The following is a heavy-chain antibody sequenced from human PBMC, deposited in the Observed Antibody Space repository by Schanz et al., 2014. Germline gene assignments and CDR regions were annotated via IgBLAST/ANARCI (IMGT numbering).Heavy chain of an antibody. V-gene: IGHV3-30*03. J-gene: IGHJ4*02. D-gene: IGHD4-17*01. CDR2: ISTDGTNT. CDR1: GFTVSAYS. CDR3: VRDTDYHFDY. Sequence: VQVVESGGGLVRPGGSLRLSCSGFTVSAYSANWVRQAPGKGLEKVAAISTDGTNTYYAASVRGRFTISRDNAKNTLYLQMNSLRAEDTAVYYCVRDTDYHFDYWGQGTLVTVSS.